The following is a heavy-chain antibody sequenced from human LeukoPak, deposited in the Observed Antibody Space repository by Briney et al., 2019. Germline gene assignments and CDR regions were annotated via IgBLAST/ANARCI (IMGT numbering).Heavy chain of an antibody. D-gene: IGHD2-15*01. CDR3: ARAPLTYCSGGSCYSRSNYYYGMDV. J-gene: IGHJ6*02. CDR2: IIPILGIA. CDR1: GGTFSSYA. V-gene: IGHV1-69*04. Sequence: SVKVSCKASGGTFSSYAISWVRQAPGHGLEWMGRIIPILGIANYAQKFQGRVTITADKSTSTAYMELSSLRSEDTAVYYCARAPLTYCSGGSCYSRSNYYYGMDVWGQGTTVTVSS.